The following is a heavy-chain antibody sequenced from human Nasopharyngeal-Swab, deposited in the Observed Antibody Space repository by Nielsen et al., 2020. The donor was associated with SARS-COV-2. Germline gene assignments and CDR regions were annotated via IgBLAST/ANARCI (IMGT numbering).Heavy chain of an antibody. Sequence: GESLKIFCAASGFIFSDSAIHWVRQASGKGLEWVGRIRSKGNSYATAYAASVKGRFTISRDDSKNTAYLQMNSLITEDTAVYYCTRCGGSCYTGKDYWGQGTLVTVSS. D-gene: IGHD2-15*01. CDR3: TRCGGSCYTGKDY. J-gene: IGHJ4*02. V-gene: IGHV3-73*01. CDR2: IRSKGNSYAT. CDR1: GFIFSDSA.